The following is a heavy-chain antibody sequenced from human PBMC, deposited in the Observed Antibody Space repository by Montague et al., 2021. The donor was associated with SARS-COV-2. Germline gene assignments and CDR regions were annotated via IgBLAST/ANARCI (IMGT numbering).Heavy chain of an antibody. Sequence: SETLSLTCAVHGGSFSTYSWNWIRQPPGKGLGWIGEIHHGGSTNYNPSLQSRVTISADTSKNQFSLKLTSVAAADTAVYYCARLGDGVVPSPILGVGPYYSYYYMDVGGKGTTVTVSS. J-gene: IGHJ6*03. D-gene: IGHD3-10*01. CDR1: GGSFSTYS. CDR3: ARLGDGVVPSPILGVGPYYSYYYMDV. V-gene: IGHV4-34*01. CDR2: IHHGGST.